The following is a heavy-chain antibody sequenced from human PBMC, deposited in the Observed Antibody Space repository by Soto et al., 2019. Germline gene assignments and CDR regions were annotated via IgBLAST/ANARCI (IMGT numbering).Heavy chain of an antibody. D-gene: IGHD3-9*01. CDR2: IFPIFGTA. J-gene: IGHJ6*02. CDR3: GGDILTGYFSKRDYYGMDV. V-gene: IGHV1-69*06. CDR1: GGTFSSYA. Sequence: QVQLVQSGAEVKKPGSSVKVSCKASGGTFSSYAFSWVRQAPGQGLEWMGGIFPIFGTANYAQKFQGRVTITADKSTSTAYMELSSLRSEDTAVYYCGGDILTGYFSKRDYYGMDVWGQGTTVTVSS.